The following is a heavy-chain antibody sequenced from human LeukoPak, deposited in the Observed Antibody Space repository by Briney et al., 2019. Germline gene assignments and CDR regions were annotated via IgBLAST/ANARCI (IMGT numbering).Heavy chain of an antibody. CDR2: IKQDGSEI. CDR3: ARGGSTYGAVSVS. J-gene: IGHJ4*02. CDR1: GLTLSNYW. V-gene: IGHV3-7*01. D-gene: IGHD5-18*01. Sequence: GGSLRLSCAASGLTLSNYWMNWVRQAPGKGLELVANIKQDGSEIYYVDSVKGRFTISRDNAKNALWLQMNSLRVEDTALYYCARGGSTYGAVSVSRGQGTPVTVSS.